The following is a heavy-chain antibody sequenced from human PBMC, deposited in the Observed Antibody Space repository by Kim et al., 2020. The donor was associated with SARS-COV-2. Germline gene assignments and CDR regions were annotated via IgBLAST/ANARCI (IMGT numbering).Heavy chain of an antibody. D-gene: IGHD3-10*01. V-gene: IGHV4-59*08. J-gene: IGHJ6*02. Sequence: YDLSLKSRVTISVDTSKNQFSLKLSVVTAANTAVYYCARRGFGEECVWGQGTTLTVSS. CDR3: ARRGFGEECV.